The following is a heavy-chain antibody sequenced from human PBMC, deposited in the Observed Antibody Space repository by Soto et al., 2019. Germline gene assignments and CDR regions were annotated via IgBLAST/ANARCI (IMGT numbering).Heavy chain of an antibody. Sequence: QITLKESGPTLVKPTQTLTLTCTFSGLSLSTTGVAVGWIRQPPGKALEWLALIYWDDDKRYSPSLKSRLTITKDTAKNQVVLTMTNMDPVDTATYYCVQSRCGGDCLQSYSSHSYYGLDVWGLGTTVTVSS. CDR3: VQSRCGGDCLQSYSSHSYYGLDV. V-gene: IGHV2-5*02. CDR2: IYWDDDK. J-gene: IGHJ6*02. D-gene: IGHD2-21*02. CDR1: GLSLSTTGVA.